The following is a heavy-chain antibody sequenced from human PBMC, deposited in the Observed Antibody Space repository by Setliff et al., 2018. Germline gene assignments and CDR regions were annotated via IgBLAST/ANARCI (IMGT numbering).Heavy chain of an antibody. V-gene: IGHV3-15*01. CDR3: MSTPSGTYSTYYYYYNMDV. CDR2: IKRKTDGETT. J-gene: IGHJ6*03. CDR1: GFTFSNAW. D-gene: IGHD3-10*01. Sequence: EGSLRLSCAASGFTFSNAWMSWVRQAPGKGLEWVGQIKRKTDGETTDYAAPVKGRFIISRDDSKRTLYLQMNSLKNEDTALYYCMSTPSGTYSTYYYYYNMDVWGKGTQVTVSS.